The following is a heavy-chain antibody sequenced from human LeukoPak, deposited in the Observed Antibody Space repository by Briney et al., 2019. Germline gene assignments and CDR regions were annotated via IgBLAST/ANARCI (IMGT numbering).Heavy chain of an antibody. Sequence: GGSLRLSCAASGFTFSSYSMIWVRQAPGKGLEWVSYITSSSSTIYYADSVKGRFTISRDNTKNSLYLQMNSLRAEDTAVFYCARDQYDTWSRRGNFDSWGQGTLVIVSS. J-gene: IGHJ4*02. CDR2: ITSSSSTI. V-gene: IGHV3-48*04. CDR3: ARDQYDTWSRRGNFDS. CDR1: GFTFSSYS. D-gene: IGHD3-3*01.